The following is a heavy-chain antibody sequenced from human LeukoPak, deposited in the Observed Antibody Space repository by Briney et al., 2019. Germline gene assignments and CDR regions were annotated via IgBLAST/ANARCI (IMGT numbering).Heavy chain of an antibody. J-gene: IGHJ3*02. CDR3: ASRVVPAAIGAFDI. V-gene: IGHV4-30-4*08. CDR2: IYYSGST. D-gene: IGHD2-2*01. Sequence: SQTLSLTCTVSGGSISSGDYYWSWIRQPPGKGLEWIGYIYYSGSTYYNPSLKSRVTISVDTSKNQFSLKLSSVTAAHPAVSYPASRVVPAAIGAFDIWGQGTMVTVSS. CDR1: GGSISSGDYY.